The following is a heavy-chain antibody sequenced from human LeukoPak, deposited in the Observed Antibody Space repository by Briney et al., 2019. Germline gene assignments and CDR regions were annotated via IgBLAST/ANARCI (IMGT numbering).Heavy chain of an antibody. Sequence: PGGSLRLSCAASGFTFSTYAMSWVRQAPGKGLEWVSTISGSGGNTYYADSVKGRFTISRDNSKNTLYLQMNSLRAEDTAVYYCAKAELSYYYDSSGYPRAALMDYWGQGTLVTVSS. CDR3: AKAELSYYYDSSGYPRAALMDY. D-gene: IGHD3-22*01. CDR1: GFTFSTYA. J-gene: IGHJ4*02. V-gene: IGHV3-23*01. CDR2: ISGSGGNT.